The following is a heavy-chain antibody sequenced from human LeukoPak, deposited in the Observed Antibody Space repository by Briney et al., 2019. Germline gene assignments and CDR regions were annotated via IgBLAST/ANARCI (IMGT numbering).Heavy chain of an antibody. CDR1: GFTFSGAW. CDR2: IQGGGTT. Sequence: GGSLRLSCAGSGFTFSGAWLSWVRQAPGKGLEWIGRIQGGGTTDYAAPVKGRFTISRDDSKATPYLQMNSLKTEDTAIYYCTTVTHFYLGGQGILVTVSS. J-gene: IGHJ4*02. V-gene: IGHV3-15*01. CDR3: TTVTHFYL. D-gene: IGHD2/OR15-2a*01.